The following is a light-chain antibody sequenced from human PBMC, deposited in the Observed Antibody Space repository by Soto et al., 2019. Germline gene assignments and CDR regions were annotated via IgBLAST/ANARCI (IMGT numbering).Light chain of an antibody. CDR3: QQYNNWRPYT. V-gene: IGKV3-15*01. Sequence: EIVMTQSPATLSVSPGERATLSSRASQSVSSILAWYPQKPGQAPRLLIYGASTRATGIPARFSGSGSGTAFTLTISSLQSEDCAVYYCQQYNNWRPYTFGQGTKLEIK. CDR1: QSVSSI. J-gene: IGKJ2*01. CDR2: GAS.